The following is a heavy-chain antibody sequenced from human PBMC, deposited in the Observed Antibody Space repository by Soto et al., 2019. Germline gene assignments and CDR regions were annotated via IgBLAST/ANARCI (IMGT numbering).Heavy chain of an antibody. CDR1: GGTFSSYT. Sequence: QVQLVQSGAEVKKPGSSVKVSCKACGGTFSSYTISWVRQAPGQGLEWLGRIIPILGIANYAQKFQGRVTITADKSTSTAYMELSSLRSEDTAVYYCAREIIVVVPAPSHWFDPWGQGTLVTVSS. J-gene: IGHJ5*02. CDR3: AREIIVVVPAPSHWFDP. D-gene: IGHD2-2*01. CDR2: IIPILGIA. V-gene: IGHV1-69*08.